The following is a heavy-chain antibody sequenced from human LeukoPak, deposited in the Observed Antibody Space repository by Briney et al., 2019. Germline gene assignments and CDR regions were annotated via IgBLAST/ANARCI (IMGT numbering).Heavy chain of an antibody. V-gene: IGHV1-69*06. CDR1: VGTFISYA. CDR2: IIPIFGTA. CDR3: ARELDWFDP. J-gene: IGHJ5*02. Sequence: GSSVKVSFTASVGTFISYAISWVRQAPGQGLEWMGRIIPIFGTANYAQKFQGRVTITADKSTSTAYMELSSLRSEDTAVYYCARELDWFDPWGQGTLVTVSS.